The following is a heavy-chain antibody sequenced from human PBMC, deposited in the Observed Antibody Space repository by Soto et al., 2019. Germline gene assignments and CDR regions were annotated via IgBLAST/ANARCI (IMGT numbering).Heavy chain of an antibody. CDR3: AREGGYDCYNCFDP. Sequence: ASVKVSCKVSGYTFTSYGISWVRQAPGQGLEWMGWISAYNGNTNYAQKLQGRVTMTTDTSTSTAYMELRRLRSDDKAVYYCAREGGYDCYNCFDPWGKVTLVTVSS. J-gene: IGHJ5*02. D-gene: IGHD5-12*01. V-gene: IGHV1-18*01. CDR1: GYTFTSYG. CDR2: ISAYNGNT.